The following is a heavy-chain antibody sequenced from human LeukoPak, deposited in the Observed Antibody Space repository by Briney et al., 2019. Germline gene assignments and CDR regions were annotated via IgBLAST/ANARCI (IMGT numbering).Heavy chain of an antibody. D-gene: IGHD6-25*01. J-gene: IGHJ1*01. CDR2: ISSSGSTI. CDR1: GFTFSDYY. V-gene: IGHV3-11*01. Sequence: GGSLRLSCAASGFTFSDYYMSWIRQAPGKGLEWVSYISSSGSTIYYADSVKGRFTISRDNSKNTLYLQMNSLRAEDTAVYYCAKSEGYSSVYFQHWGQGTLVTVSS. CDR3: AKSEGYSSVYFQH.